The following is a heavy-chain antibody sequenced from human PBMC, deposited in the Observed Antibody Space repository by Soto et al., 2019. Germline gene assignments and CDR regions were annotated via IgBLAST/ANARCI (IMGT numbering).Heavy chain of an antibody. J-gene: IGHJ6*02. V-gene: IGHV4-39*01. CDR2: IYYSGST. CDR1: SAPVSSSTYT. Sequence: QLQLQESGPGLVKPSETLSLTCTVSSAPVSSSTYTWGWIRQPPGKGLEWIGSIYYSGSTYYNPSLDSRVTVSVDTSKNHFSLKATSVTAADTAVYYCARLHGYCISSSCHGHYAMDVWGQGTTVTVSS. CDR3: ARLHGYCISSSCHGHYAMDV. D-gene: IGHD2-2*01.